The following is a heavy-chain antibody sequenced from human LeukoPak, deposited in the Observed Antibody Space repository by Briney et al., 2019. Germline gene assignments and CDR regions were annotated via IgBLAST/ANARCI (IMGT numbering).Heavy chain of an antibody. CDR1: GFTFSDYY. CDR3: TREGVGAPFDY. V-gene: IGHV3-49*04. D-gene: IGHD1-26*01. J-gene: IGHJ4*02. CDR2: IRSKAYGGTT. Sequence: GGSLRLSCAASGFTFSDYYMSWVRQAPGKGLEWVGFIRSKAYGGTTEYAASVKGRFTISRDDSKSIAYLQMNSLKTEDTAVYYCTREGVGAPFDYWGQGTLVTVSS.